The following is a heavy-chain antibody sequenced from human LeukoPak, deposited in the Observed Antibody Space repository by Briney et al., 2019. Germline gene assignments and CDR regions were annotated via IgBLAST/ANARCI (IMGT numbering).Heavy chain of an antibody. V-gene: IGHV3-48*03. D-gene: IGHD1-1*01. CDR1: GFTFSSYE. Sequence: GGSLRLSCAASGFTFSSYEMNWVRQAPGKGLEWVSYISSSGSTIYYADSVKGRFTISRDNAKNSLYLQMNSLRAEDTAVYYCASLKLERRLIGPEEFDAFGIWGQGTMVTVSS. CDR2: ISSSGSTI. CDR3: ASLKLERRLIGPEEFDAFGI. J-gene: IGHJ3*02.